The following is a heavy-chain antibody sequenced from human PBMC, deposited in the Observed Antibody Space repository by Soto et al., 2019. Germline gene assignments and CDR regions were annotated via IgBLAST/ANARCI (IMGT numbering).Heavy chain of an antibody. CDR1: GGSFSGNY. D-gene: IGHD2-15*01. CDR2: ISHSGSGT. J-gene: IGHJ4*02. CDR3: ARAPLPGGSTFYYDY. Sequence: QVQLQQWGAGLLKPSETLSLTCTVYGGSFSGNYWSWIRQPPGMGLEWIGEISHSGSGTNYNPSLKSRVTVQAATSKNRISHKLSSVTAADTARYNCARAPLPGGSTFYYDYWGQGTLVTGSS. V-gene: IGHV4-34*01.